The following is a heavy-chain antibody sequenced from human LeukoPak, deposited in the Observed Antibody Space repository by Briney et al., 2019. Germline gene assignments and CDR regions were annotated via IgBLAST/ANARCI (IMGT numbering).Heavy chain of an antibody. CDR3: AREPGIAAAGTIDY. V-gene: IGHV1-2*02. D-gene: IGHD6-13*01. Sequence: GASVKVSCKASGYTFTGYYMHWERQAPGQGLEWMGWINPNSGGTNYAQKFQGRVTMTRDTSISTAYMELSRLRSDDTAVYYCAREPGIAAAGTIDYWGQGTLVTVSS. CDR2: INPNSGGT. J-gene: IGHJ4*02. CDR1: GYTFTGYY.